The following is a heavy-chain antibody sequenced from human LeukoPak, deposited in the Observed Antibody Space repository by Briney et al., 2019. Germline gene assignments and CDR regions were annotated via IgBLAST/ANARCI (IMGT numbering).Heavy chain of an antibody. Sequence: PGGSLRLSCVGSGFTFGDYAMNWVRQAPGKGLEWVSGISGHGAGTHYADSVKGRFTISRDNSRNTLDLQMNSLRAEDTAVYYCARDMYYYDSSGYYSIDYWGQGTLVTVSS. D-gene: IGHD3-22*01. J-gene: IGHJ4*02. CDR1: GFTFGDYA. CDR3: ARDMYYYDSSGYYSIDY. CDR2: ISGHGAGT. V-gene: IGHV3-23*01.